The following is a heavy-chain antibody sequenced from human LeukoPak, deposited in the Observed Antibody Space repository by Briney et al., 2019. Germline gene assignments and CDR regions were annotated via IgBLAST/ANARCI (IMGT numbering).Heavy chain of an antibody. Sequence: SETLSLTFTVSGGSISSYYWSWIRQPPGKGLEWIGYIYYSGSTNYNPSLKSRVTISVDTSKNQFSLKLSSVTAADTAVYYCSGPREYYFDYWGQGTLVTVSS. CDR1: GGSISSYY. CDR2: IYYSGST. J-gene: IGHJ4*02. D-gene: IGHD5-24*01. V-gene: IGHV4-59*01. CDR3: SGPREYYFDY.